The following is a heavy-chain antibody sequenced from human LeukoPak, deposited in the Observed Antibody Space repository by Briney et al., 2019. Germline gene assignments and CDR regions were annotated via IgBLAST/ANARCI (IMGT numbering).Heavy chain of an antibody. CDR1: GGSISSSSYY. CDR3: ARCTPNYDFWSGGPYYFDY. V-gene: IGHV4-39*01. CDR2: IYYSGST. D-gene: IGHD3-3*01. J-gene: IGHJ4*02. Sequence: SETLSLTCTVSGGSISSSSYYWGWIRQPPGKGLEWIVSIYYSGSTYYNPSLKSRVTISVDTSKNQFSLKLSSVTAADTAVYYCARCTPNYDFWSGGPYYFDYWGQGTLVTVSS.